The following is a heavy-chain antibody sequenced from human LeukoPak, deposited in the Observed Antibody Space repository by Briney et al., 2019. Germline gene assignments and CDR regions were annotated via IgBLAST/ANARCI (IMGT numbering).Heavy chain of an antibody. V-gene: IGHV1-8*01. J-gene: IGHJ4*02. CDR2: MNPNSGTT. Sequence: ASVKLSCKASGYTFISYDINWMRKATGQGLEWMGCMNPNSGTTAYAQTFQGRVTMTRNTSISTAYLELSSLRSEDTAVYYCARAASYSSSGKTRKNYYFDYWGQGTLVTVSS. D-gene: IGHD6-13*01. CDR1: GYTFISYD. CDR3: ARAASYSSSGKTRKNYYFDY.